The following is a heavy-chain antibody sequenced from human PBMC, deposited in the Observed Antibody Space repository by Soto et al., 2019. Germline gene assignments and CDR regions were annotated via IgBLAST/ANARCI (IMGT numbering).Heavy chain of an antibody. V-gene: IGHV3-49*03. CDR3: TRDDFWSGYYYYYMDV. J-gene: IGHJ6*03. CDR2: IRSKAYGGTT. D-gene: IGHD3-3*01. CDR1: GFTFGDYA. Sequence: GGSLRLSCTASGFTFGDYAMSWFRQAPGKGLEWVGFIRSKAYGGTTEYAASVKGRFTISRDDSKSIAYLQMNSLKTEDTAVYYCTRDDFWSGYYYYYMDVWGKGTTVTVSS.